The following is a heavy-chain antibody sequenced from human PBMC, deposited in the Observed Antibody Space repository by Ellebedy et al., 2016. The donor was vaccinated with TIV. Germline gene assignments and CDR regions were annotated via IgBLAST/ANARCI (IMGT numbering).Heavy chain of an antibody. J-gene: IGHJ4*02. CDR3: ATDEGIY. D-gene: IGHD3-10*01. CDR1: GFTSSDYW. CDR2: IKPGENEK. Sequence: PGGSLRLSCAASGFTSSDYWMNWVRQAPGKGLEWVANIKPGENEKFYVGSVVGRFTISRDNANNSLYLQMDSLRAEDTAVYYCATDEGIYWGQGTLVTVSS. V-gene: IGHV3-7*03.